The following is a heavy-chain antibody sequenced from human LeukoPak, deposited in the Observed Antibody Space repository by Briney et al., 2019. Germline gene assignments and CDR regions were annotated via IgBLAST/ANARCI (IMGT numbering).Heavy chain of an antibody. J-gene: IGHJ4*02. CDR3: ARGYSGYDYFDY. V-gene: IGHV4-39*07. D-gene: IGHD5-12*01. Sequence: SETLSLTCTVSGGSISSSSYYWGWIRQPPGKGLEWIGSIYYSGSTYYNPSLKSRVTISVDRSKNQFSLKLSSVTAADTAVYYCARGYSGYDYFDYWGQGTLVTVSS. CDR2: IYYSGST. CDR1: GGSISSSSYY.